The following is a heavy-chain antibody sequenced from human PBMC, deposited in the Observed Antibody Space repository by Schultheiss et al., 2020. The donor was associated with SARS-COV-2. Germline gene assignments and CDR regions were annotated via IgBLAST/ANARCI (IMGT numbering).Heavy chain of an antibody. D-gene: IGHD3-22*01. CDR1: GGSVSSGSYY. CDR2: VSYSGTT. Sequence: SETLSLTCTVSGGSVSSGSYYWSWIRQPPGKGLEWIGSVSYSGTTYHNPSLESRVTISVDTSKNQFSLTLRSVTAADTAVYYYARDDGSSGIADHWGQGNLVTVAS. CDR3: ARDDGSSGIADH. J-gene: IGHJ4*02. V-gene: IGHV4-39*07.